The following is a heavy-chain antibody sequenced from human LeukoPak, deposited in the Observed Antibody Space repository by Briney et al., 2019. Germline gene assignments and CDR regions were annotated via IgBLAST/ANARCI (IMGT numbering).Heavy chain of an antibody. J-gene: IGHJ3*02. V-gene: IGHV3-9*01. CDR2: ISWNSGSI. D-gene: IGHD6-13*01. Sequence: GRSLRLSCAASGFTFDDYAMHWVRQAPGKGLEWVSGISWNSGSIGYADSVKGRFTISRDNSKNTLYLQMNSLRAEDTAVYYCAKRIAAAGRRVDAFDIWGQGTMVTVSS. CDR3: AKRIAAAGRRVDAFDI. CDR1: GFTFDDYA.